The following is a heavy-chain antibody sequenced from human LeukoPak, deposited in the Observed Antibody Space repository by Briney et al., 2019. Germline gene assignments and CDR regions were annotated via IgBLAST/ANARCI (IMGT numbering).Heavy chain of an antibody. J-gene: IGHJ4*02. CDR1: GFTFSNYW. CDR3: ASASSHRITSGGDY. CDR2: INSDGSSR. Sequence: GGSLRLSCAASGFTFSNYWMHWVRQAPGKGLVWVSRINSDGSSRNYADSVKGRFTISRDNAKNTLYLQMSSLRAEDTAVYYCASASSHRITSGGDYWGQGTLVTVSS. V-gene: IGHV3-74*01. D-gene: IGHD1-14*01.